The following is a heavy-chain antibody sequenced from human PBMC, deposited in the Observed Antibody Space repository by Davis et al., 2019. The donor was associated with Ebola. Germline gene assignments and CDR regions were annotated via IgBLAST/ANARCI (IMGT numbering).Heavy chain of an antibody. J-gene: IGHJ6*02. V-gene: IGHV1-46*01. CDR2: INPSGGST. CDR3: ARRLYCGGGSCYEYYYGMDV. D-gene: IGHD2-15*01. CDR1: GVTFSSYA. Sequence: ASVKVSCKASGVTFSSYAISWVRQAPGQGLEWMGIINPSGGSTNYAQKFQGRVTMTRDTSTSTVYMELSSLRSEDTAVYYCARRLYCGGGSCYEYYYGMDVWGQGTTVTVSS.